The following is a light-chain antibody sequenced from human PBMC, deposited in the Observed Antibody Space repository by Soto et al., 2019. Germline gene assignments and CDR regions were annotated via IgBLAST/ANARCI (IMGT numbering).Light chain of an antibody. CDR1: NIGGES. J-gene: IGLJ2*01. V-gene: IGLV3-21*04. Sequence: VLTQPPSVSVAPGETAKITCGGNNIGGESVHWYQQKPGQAPVLVIYYDTDRPSGIPERFSGSDSGNTATLTISRVEAGDEADYYCQVWDSDTDHVVFGGGTQLTVL. CDR2: YDT. CDR3: QVWDSDTDHVV.